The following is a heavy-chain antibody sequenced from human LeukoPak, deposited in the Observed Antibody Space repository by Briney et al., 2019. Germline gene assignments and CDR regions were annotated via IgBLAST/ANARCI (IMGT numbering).Heavy chain of an antibody. J-gene: IGHJ5*02. CDR3: ARGPAGITLVRRGFDP. D-gene: IGHD3-10*01. CDR1: GFTFSSYS. V-gene: IGHV3-30-3*01. CDR2: ISLDGSNK. Sequence: GGSLRLSCAASGFTFSSYSMHWVRQAPGKGLEWVAVISLDGSNKYHADSVKGRFTISRDNSKKTLYLHMNSLRTEDTAVYYCARGPAGITLVRRGFDPWGQGTLVTVSS.